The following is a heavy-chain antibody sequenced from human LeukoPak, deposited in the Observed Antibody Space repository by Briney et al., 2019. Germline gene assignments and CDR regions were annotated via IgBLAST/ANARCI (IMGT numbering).Heavy chain of an antibody. Sequence: ASVTVSCKASGYTFTSYGISWVRQAPGQGLEWMGWLSTYNGNTNYAQKLQGRVTMTTDTSASTAYMELRSLRSDDTAVYYCARASCDILTGYYIGSLDAFDIWGQGTMVTVSS. V-gene: IGHV1-18*01. D-gene: IGHD3-9*01. J-gene: IGHJ3*02. CDR2: LSTYNGNT. CDR1: GYTFTSYG. CDR3: ARASCDILTGYYIGSLDAFDI.